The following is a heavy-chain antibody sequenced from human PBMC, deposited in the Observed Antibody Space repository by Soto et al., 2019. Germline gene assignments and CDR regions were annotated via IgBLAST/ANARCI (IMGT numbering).Heavy chain of an antibody. V-gene: IGHV3-74*01. Sequence: EVQLVESGGGLVQPGGSLRLSCAASGFTFSTYWMHWVRQAPGKGLVWVSRTNTDGSSTTYADSVEGRFTISRANAKNTLYLQMNSLRAEDTAVYYCARGTRLIPAEADFDYWGQGTLVTVSS. CDR2: TNTDGSST. CDR3: ARGTRLIPAEADFDY. J-gene: IGHJ4*02. CDR1: GFTFSTYW. D-gene: IGHD2-2*01.